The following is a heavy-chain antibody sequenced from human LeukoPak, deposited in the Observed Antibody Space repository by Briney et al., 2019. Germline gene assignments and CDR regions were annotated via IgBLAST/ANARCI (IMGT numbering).Heavy chain of an antibody. CDR1: GFTFSTYS. CDR3: ARGGYSGRVVWYFDY. CDR2: LSGDKKYI. V-gene: IGHV3-21*01. J-gene: IGHJ4*02. D-gene: IGHD2-15*01. Sequence: GGSLRLSCAASGFTFSTYSLNWVRQAPGKGLEWLSSLSGDKKYIYYADSVKGRFTISRENAKNSLYLQVNSLSAEDTAVYYCARGGYSGRVVWYFDYWGQGTLVTVSS.